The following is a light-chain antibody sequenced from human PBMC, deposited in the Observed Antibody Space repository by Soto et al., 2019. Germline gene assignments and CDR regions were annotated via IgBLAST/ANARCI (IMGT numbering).Light chain of an antibody. CDR2: GAS. J-gene: IGKJ1*01. Sequence: EIGLTQSPGTLSLSPGERATLSCRAIQSVSSSYLAWYQQKPGQAPRLLIYGASSRATGIPDRFSGSGSGTDFTLTISRLEPEDFAVYYCQHYGSSPRTFGQGPKVEIK. CDR1: QSVSSSY. V-gene: IGKV3-20*01. CDR3: QHYGSSPRT.